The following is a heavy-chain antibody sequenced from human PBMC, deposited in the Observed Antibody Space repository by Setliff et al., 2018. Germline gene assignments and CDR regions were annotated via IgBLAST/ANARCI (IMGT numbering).Heavy chain of an antibody. CDR1: GYSLSNYV. Sequence: ASVKVSCKASGYSLSNYVMNWVRQAPGQGLEWMGWISAYNGNTNYAQKLQGRVTMTRDTPISTVYMELSLLTSDDTAVYYCARGWGSGWSKEGAFDIWGQGTMVTV. CDR2: ISAYNGNT. CDR3: ARGWGSGWSKEGAFDI. V-gene: IGHV1-18*01. D-gene: IGHD6-19*01. J-gene: IGHJ3*02.